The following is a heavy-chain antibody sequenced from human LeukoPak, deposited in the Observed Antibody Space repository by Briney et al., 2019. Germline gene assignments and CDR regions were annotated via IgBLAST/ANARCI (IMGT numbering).Heavy chain of an antibody. CDR1: GGSLSSSSYY. D-gene: IGHD3-10*01. CDR2: IYYSGST. Sequence: SETLSLTCTVSGGSLSSSSYYWGWIRQPPGKGLEWIGSIYYSGSTYYNPSLKSRVTISVDTSKNQFSLKLSSVTAADTAVYYCARSNYYGSGSYYGFYYYYYMDVWGKGTTVTVSS. CDR3: ARSNYYGSGSYYGFYYYYYMDV. V-gene: IGHV4-39*07. J-gene: IGHJ6*03.